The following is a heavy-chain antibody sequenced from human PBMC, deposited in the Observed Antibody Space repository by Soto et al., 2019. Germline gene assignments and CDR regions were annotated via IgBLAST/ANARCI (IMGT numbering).Heavy chain of an antibody. J-gene: IGHJ6*03. CDR3: AKDLGYCSSTSCPPTYYYYYMDV. V-gene: IGHV3-23*01. CDR2: ISGSGGST. CDR1: GFTFSSYA. D-gene: IGHD2-2*01. Sequence: GSLRLSCAASGFTFSSYAMSWVRQAPGKGLEWVSAISGSGGSTYYADSVKGRFTISRDNSKNTLYLQMNSLRAEDTAVYYCAKDLGYCSSTSCPPTYYYYYMDVWGKGTTVTVSS.